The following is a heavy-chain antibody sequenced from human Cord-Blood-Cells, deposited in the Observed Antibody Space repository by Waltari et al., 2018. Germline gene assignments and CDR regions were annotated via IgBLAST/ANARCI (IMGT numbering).Heavy chain of an antibody. Sequence: VQLLESGGGLVQPGGSLRLSCAASVFTFSSYAMRWVTQAPRKGLEWVSAIRGSGGSTYYADSVKCRFTISRDNSKNTLYLQMNSLRAEDTAVYYCAKRGYGDYYFDYWGQGTLVTVSS. J-gene: IGHJ4*02. CDR1: VFTFSSYA. CDR2: IRGSGGST. V-gene: IGHV3-23*01. CDR3: AKRGYGDYYFDY. D-gene: IGHD4-17*01.